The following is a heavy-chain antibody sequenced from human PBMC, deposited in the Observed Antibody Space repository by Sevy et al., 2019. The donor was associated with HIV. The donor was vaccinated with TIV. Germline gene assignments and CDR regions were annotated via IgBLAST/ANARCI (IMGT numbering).Heavy chain of an antibody. D-gene: IGHD7-27*01. J-gene: IGHJ4*02. CDR3: TRDRPNWGNDY. V-gene: IGHV7-4-1*01. Sequence: ASVKVSCKASGYTFSNFIMHWVRQAPGQGLEWRGWINTVTGNPTFAQDFTGRFVFSLDTSLSTAYLQIDNLKAEDTGVYYCTRDRPNWGNDYWGQGTLVTVSS. CDR1: GYTFSNFI. CDR2: INTVTGNP.